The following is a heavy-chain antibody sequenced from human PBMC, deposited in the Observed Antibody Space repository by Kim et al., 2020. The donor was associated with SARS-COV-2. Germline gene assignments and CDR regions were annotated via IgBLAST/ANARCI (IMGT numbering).Heavy chain of an antibody. J-gene: IGHJ3*01. V-gene: IGHV4-34*01. CDR1: GGSFSGYY. Sequence: SETLSLTCAVYGGSFSGYYWSWIRQPPGKGLEWIGEINHSGSTNYNPSLKSRVTISVDTSKNQFSLKLSSVTAADTAVYYCARVVGRITMVRGVLRDAF. D-gene: IGHD3-10*01. CDR2: INHSGST. CDR3: ARVVGRITMVRGVLRDAF.